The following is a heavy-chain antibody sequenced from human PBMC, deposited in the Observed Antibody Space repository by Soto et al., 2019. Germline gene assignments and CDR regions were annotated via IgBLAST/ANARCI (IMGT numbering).Heavy chain of an antibody. J-gene: IGHJ3*02. CDR2: INTSGGST. CDR1: GYTFTSYY. Sequence: ASVKVSCKASGYTFTSYYMYWVRQAPGQGLEWMGIINTSGGSTSYAQKLQGRVTMTRDTSTSTVYMELSSLRSEDTAVYFCARVEMATIKGNAFDIWGQGTMVTVSS. V-gene: IGHV1-46*01. CDR3: ARVEMATIKGNAFDI. D-gene: IGHD5-12*01.